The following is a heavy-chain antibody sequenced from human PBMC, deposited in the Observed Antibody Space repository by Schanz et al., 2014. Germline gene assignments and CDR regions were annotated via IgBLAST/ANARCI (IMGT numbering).Heavy chain of an antibody. V-gene: IGHV3-23*01. Sequence: EVQLLESGGGLVEPGGSLRLSCAASGFSFSSYAMGWVRQARGKGLEWVSAMNESHSTIYYADSVKGRFTISRDNSKNTLYLQMNSLRAEDTAIYYCAKDAPYPFDLWGRGTLITVSS. CDR3: AKDAPYPFDL. J-gene: IGHJ2*01. CDR1: GFSFSSYA. CDR2: MNESHSTI.